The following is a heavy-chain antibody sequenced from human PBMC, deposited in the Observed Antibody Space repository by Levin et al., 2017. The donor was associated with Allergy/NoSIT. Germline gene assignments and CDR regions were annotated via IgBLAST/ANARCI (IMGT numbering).Heavy chain of an antibody. CDR2: IGSSSTYI. V-gene: IGHV3-21*01. J-gene: IGHJ4*02. CDR3: ARDLYGDYSFDS. Sequence: GGSLRLSCAASGFTFSTYSMNWVRQAPGKGLEWVSSIGSSSTYIYYADSLKGRFTISRDNAKNSLYLQMNSLRAEDTAVYYCARDLYGDYSFDSWGQGTLVTVSS. D-gene: IGHD4-17*01. CDR1: GFTFSTYS.